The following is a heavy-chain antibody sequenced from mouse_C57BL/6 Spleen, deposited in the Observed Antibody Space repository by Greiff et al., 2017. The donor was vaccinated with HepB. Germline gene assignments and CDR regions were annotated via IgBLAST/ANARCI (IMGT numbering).Heavy chain of an antibody. J-gene: IGHJ4*01. D-gene: IGHD4-1*01. Sequence: EVQLQQSGPGLVKPSQSLSLTCSVTGYSITSGYYWNWIRQFPGNKLEWMGYISYDGSNNYNPSLKNRISITRDTSKNQFFLKLNSVTTEDTATYYCARELGRGDYAMDYWGQGTSVTVSS. V-gene: IGHV3-6*01. CDR2: ISYDGSN. CDR3: ARELGRGDYAMDY. CDR1: GYSITSGYY.